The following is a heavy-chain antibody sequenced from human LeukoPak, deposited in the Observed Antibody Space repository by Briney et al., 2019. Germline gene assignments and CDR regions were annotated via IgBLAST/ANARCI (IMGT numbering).Heavy chain of an antibody. V-gene: IGHV3-30*01. Sequence: PGGSLRLSCAASGFTFSSYAMHWVRQAPGKGLEWVAVISYDGSNKYYAGSVKGRFTISRDNSKNTLYLQMNSLRAEDTAVYYCAREYYDILTGYAVFNSIYYFDYWGQGTLVTVSS. CDR1: GFTFSSYA. J-gene: IGHJ4*02. CDR3: AREYYDILTGYAVFNSIYYFDY. CDR2: ISYDGSNK. D-gene: IGHD3-9*01.